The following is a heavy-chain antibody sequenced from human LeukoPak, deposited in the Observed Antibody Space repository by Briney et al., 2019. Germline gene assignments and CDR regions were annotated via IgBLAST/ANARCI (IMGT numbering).Heavy chain of an antibody. D-gene: IGHD1-26*01. CDR1: GFTFSSYA. V-gene: IGHV3-23*01. CDR3: ARLDSGSYYY. J-gene: IGHJ4*02. Sequence: GGSLRLSCAASGFTFSSYAMSGVRQAPGKGLEWVSAISGSGGSTYYADSVKGRFTISRDNSKNTLYLQMNSLRAEDTAVYYCARLDSGSYYYWGQGTLVTVSS. CDR2: ISGSGGST.